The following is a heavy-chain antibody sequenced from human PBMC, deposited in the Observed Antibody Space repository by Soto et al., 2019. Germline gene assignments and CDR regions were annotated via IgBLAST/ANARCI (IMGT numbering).Heavy chain of an antibody. CDR3: AVIAAAGNFDY. D-gene: IGHD6-13*01. V-gene: IGHV3-30-3*01. Sequence: QVQLVESGGGVVQPGRSLRLSCAASGFTFSSYAMHWVRQAPGKGLEWVAVISYDGSNKYYSDSVKGRFTISRDKSKNMLLLQMNCLSAEDTAVYYCAVIAAAGNFDYWGQGTLVTVSA. J-gene: IGHJ4*02. CDR2: ISYDGSNK. CDR1: GFTFSSYA.